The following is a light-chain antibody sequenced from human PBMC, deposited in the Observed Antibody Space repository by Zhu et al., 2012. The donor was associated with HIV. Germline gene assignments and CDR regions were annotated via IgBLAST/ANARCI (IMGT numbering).Light chain of an antibody. CDR3: QQRSNWPLT. J-gene: IGKJ4*01. CDR1: RSVSSF. V-gene: IGKV3-11*01. Sequence: IVLTQSPATLSLSPGERATVSCRASRSVSSFLAWYQQKPGQAPRLLIYDSSKRAAGIPPRFSGSGSGTDFTLTISSLEPEDFALYYCQQRSNWPLTFGGGTQGGDQT. CDR2: DSS.